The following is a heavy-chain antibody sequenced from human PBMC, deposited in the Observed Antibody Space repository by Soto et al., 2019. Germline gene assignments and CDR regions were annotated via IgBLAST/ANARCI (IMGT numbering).Heavy chain of an antibody. V-gene: IGHV1-2*02. J-gene: IGHJ6*02. D-gene: IGHD6-13*01. CDR3: AREAAAGRYGMDV. CDR1: GYTFTVYY. Sequence: GASVKVSSKASGYTFTVYYMHWLRQAPGQGLEWMGWINPNSGGTNYAQKFQGRVTMTRDTSISTPYMELSRLRSDDTALYYCAREAAAGRYGMDVWGQGTTVAV. CDR2: INPNSGGT.